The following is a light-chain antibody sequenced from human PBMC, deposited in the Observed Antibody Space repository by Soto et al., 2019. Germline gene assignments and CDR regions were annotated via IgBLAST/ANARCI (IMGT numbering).Light chain of an antibody. J-gene: IGLJ2*01. CDR1: NSNIGDNY. CDR2: RNN. Sequence: QSVLTQPPSASGTPGQRVTISCSGSNSNIGDNYVNWFQQLPGTAPKLLIYRNNQWPSGVPDRFSGSKSGTSASLAISGLRSEDEADYYCAAWDDSLSGVVFGGGTKLTVL. V-gene: IGLV1-47*01. CDR3: AAWDDSLSGVV.